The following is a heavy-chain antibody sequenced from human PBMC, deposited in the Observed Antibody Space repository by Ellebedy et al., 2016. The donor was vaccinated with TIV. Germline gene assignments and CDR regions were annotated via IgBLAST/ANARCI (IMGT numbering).Heavy chain of an antibody. CDR1: GFTFSDAW. J-gene: IGHJ4*02. CDR3: TTDHVPDDH. Sequence: GESLKISXAGSGFTFSDAWMNWVRQAPGKGLEWVGRIKSEDDGGAANYSAPVEGRFVIFRDDLKNTVYLQMNNVKIEDTAVYYCTTDHVPDDHWGQGTLVTVSS. V-gene: IGHV3-15*05. D-gene: IGHD3-16*01. CDR2: IKSEDDGGAA.